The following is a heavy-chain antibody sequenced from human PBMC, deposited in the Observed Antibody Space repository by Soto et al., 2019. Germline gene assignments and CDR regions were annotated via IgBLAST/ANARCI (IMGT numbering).Heavy chain of an antibody. CDR2: INPNSGST. CDR1: GYTFTGYY. V-gene: IGHV1-2*04. J-gene: IGHJ6*03. Sequence: ASVKVSCKASGYTFTGYYMHWVRQAPGQGLEWMGWINPNSGSTNYAQKFQGWVTMTRGTSISTAYMELSRLRSDDTAVYYCARDGITGTTRYYYYMDVWGKGTTVTVSS. CDR3: ARDGITGTTRYYYYMDV. D-gene: IGHD1-7*01.